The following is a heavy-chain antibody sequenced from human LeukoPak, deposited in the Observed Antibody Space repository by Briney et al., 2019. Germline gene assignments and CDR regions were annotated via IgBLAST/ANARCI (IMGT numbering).Heavy chain of an antibody. CDR1: GYTFTSYG. CDR2: ISAYNGNT. D-gene: IGHD6-13*01. Sequence: ASVKVSCKASGYTFTSYGISWVRQAPGQGLEWMGWISAYNGNTNYAQKLQGRVTMTTDTSTSTAYMELNSLRSEDTAVYYCARKRGISSAGPSPPSLNWFDPWGQGTLVTVSS. J-gene: IGHJ5*02. V-gene: IGHV1-18*04. CDR3: ARKRGISSAGPSPPSLNWFDP.